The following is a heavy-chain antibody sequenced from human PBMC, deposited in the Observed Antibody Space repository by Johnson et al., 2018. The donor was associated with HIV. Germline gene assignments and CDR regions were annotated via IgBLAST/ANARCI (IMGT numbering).Heavy chain of an antibody. J-gene: IGHJ3*02. CDR2: IWYDGSNK. D-gene: IGHD3-3*02. CDR1: GFTFSSYG. Sequence: VQLVESGGGLIQPGGSLRLSCAASGFTFSSYGMHWVRQAPGKGLEWVAVIWYDGSNKYYADSVKGRFTISRDNYKNTLYLQMNSLRAEDTAAYYCARELSHDAFDIWGQGTMVTVSS. CDR3: ARELSHDAFDI. V-gene: IGHV3-33*01.